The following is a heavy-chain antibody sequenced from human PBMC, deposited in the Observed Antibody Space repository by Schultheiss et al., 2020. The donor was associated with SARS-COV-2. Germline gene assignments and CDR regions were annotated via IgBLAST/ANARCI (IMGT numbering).Heavy chain of an antibody. CDR3: ARAGHQYSSRCWFDP. J-gene: IGHJ5*02. CDR2: ISSSSSYI. V-gene: IGHV3-21*01. CDR1: GFTFSSYS. Sequence: GGSLRLSCAASGFTFSSYSMNWVRQAPGKGLEWVSSISSSSSYIYYADSVKGRFTISRDNAKNTLYLQMNSLRAEDTAVYYCARAGHQYSSRCWFDPWGQGTLVTVSS. D-gene: IGHD6-6*01.